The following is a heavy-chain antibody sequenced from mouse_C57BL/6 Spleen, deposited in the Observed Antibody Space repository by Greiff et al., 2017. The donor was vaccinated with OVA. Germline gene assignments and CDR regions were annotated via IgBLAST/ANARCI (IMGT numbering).Heavy chain of an antibody. CDR1: GYTFTSYW. CDR3: AITGTLDY. CDR2: IDPSDSYP. V-gene: IGHV1-69*01. D-gene: IGHD4-1*01. J-gene: IGHJ2*01. Sequence: QVQLQQPGAELVMPGASVKLSCKASGYTFTSYWMHWVKQRPGQGLEWIGEIDPSDSYPNYNQKFKGKSTLTVDKSSSTAYMQLSSLTSEDSAVYYCAITGTLDYWGKGTTLTVSS.